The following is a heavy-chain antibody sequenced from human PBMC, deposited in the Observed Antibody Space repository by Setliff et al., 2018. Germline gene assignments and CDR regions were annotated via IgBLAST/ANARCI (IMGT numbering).Heavy chain of an antibody. CDR1: GYTFTNYG. J-gene: IGHJ4*02. D-gene: IGHD2-2*01. V-gene: IGHV1-18*01. Sequence: ASVKVSCKASGYTFTNYGVTWVRQAPGQGLEWVGWISPYSGNTYYAPKFHGRITMTTDTSTTTAYMELKSLRSDDTAIYYCSRSVRYCTRSSCQRLSGDDYWGQGALVTVSS. CDR3: SRSVRYCTRSSCQRLSGDDY. CDR2: ISPYSGNT.